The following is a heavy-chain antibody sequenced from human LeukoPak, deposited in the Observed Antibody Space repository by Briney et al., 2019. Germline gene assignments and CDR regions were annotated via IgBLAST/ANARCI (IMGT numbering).Heavy chain of an antibody. CDR2: MYYTGGT. D-gene: IGHD3-22*01. J-gene: IGHJ4*02. Sequence: SETLSLTCTVSGGSISSSTYYWGWIRQPPGKGLEWIGSMYYTGGTYYNPSLKSRVTISEDTSKNQFSLKLSSVTAADTAVYSCARHDSSGFNFDYWGQGTLVTVSS. CDR1: GGSISSSTYY. CDR3: ARHDSSGFNFDY. V-gene: IGHV4-39*01.